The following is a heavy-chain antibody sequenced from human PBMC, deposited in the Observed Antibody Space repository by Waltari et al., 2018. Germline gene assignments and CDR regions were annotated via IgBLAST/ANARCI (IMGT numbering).Heavy chain of an antibody. J-gene: IGHJ6*03. D-gene: IGHD2-2*01. CDR3: ALLARYQLLQEDYYMDV. Sequence: EVQLVESGGGLVQPGGSLRLSCAASGFTFSSYSMNWVRQAPGKGLEWVSYISSSSSTIYYADSVKGRFTISGDNAKNSLYLQRNSLRAEDTAVYYCALLARYQLLQEDYYMDVWGKGTTVTVSS. CDR2: ISSSSSTI. V-gene: IGHV3-48*04. CDR1: GFTFSSYS.